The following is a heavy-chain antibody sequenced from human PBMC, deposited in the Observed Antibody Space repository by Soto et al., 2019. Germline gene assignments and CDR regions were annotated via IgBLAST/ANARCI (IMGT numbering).Heavy chain of an antibody. D-gene: IGHD1-7*01. Sequence: GGSLRLSCAASGFTFSRNAIHWVRQAPGKGLEWVAIISFDGGNKYYADSVKGRLTISRDNAKNSLYLQMNSLRAEDTALYYCAKAGNYDYYYYYGMDVWGQGTTVTVSS. CDR1: GFTFSRNA. CDR3: AKAGNYDYYYYYGMDV. V-gene: IGHV3-30-3*01. J-gene: IGHJ6*02. CDR2: ISFDGGNK.